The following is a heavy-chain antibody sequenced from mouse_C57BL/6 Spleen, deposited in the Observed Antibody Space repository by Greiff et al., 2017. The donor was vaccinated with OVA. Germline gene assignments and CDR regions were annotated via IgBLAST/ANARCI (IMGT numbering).Heavy chain of an antibody. CDR2: ISYSGST. Sequence: VQLQQSGPGMVKPSQSLSLTCTVTGYSITSGYDWHWIRHFPGNKLEWMGYISYSGSTNYNPSLKSRISITHDTSKNHFFLKLNSVTTEDTATYYCAREGDDGYYGYWYFDVWGTGTTVTVSS. J-gene: IGHJ1*03. CDR1: GYSITSGYD. D-gene: IGHD2-3*01. V-gene: IGHV3-1*01. CDR3: AREGDDGYYGYWYFDV.